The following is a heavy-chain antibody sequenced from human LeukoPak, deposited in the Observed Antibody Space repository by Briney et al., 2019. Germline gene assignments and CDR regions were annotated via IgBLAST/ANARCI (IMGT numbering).Heavy chain of an antibody. J-gene: IGHJ4*02. CDR1: GFTFSSYG. Sequence: GGSLRLSCAASGFTFSSYGMHWVRQAPGKGLEWVAVIWYDGSNKYHADSVKGRFTISRDNSKNTLYLQMNSLRAEDTAVYYCARDAGYSSGWLDYWGQGTLVTVSS. CDR2: IWYDGSNK. CDR3: ARDAGYSSGWLDY. V-gene: IGHV3-33*01. D-gene: IGHD6-19*01.